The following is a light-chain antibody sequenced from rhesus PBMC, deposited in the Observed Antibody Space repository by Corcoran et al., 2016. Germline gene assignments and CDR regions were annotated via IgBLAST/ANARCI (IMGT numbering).Light chain of an antibody. CDR3: QQYKTYPFT. Sequence: DIQMTQSPSSLSASVGEPVTITCRASQGISSYLNWCQQKPGKTPKLLIYAATTLQSVVPSRFIGSGSVTDCTITISSLQPEDFATYYCQQYKTYPFTFGPWTKLDIK. V-gene: IGKV1-28*02. CDR2: AAT. CDR1: QGISSY. J-gene: IGKJ3*01.